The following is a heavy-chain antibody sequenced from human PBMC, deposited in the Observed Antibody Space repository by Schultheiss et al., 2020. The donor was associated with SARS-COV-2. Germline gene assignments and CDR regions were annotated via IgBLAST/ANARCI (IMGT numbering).Heavy chain of an antibody. D-gene: IGHD2-8*01. CDR3: ARGKYCTNGVCYGAVVDY. Sequence: SETLSLTCTVSGGSISSYYWSWIRQPPGKGLEWIGYIYYSGSTNYNPSLKSRVTISVDTSKNQFSLKLSSVTAADTAVYYCARGKYCTNGVCYGAVVDYWGQGTLVTVSS. J-gene: IGHJ4*02. CDR2: IYYSGST. CDR1: GGSISSYY. V-gene: IGHV4-59*12.